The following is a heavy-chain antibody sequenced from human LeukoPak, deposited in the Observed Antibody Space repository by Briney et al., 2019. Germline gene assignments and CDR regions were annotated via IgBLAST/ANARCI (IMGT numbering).Heavy chain of an antibody. J-gene: IGHJ4*02. Sequence: PGGSLRLSCAASGFTVGNNYMSWVRQAPGKGLEWVSSISSSSSYIYYADSVKGRFTISRDNAKNSLYLQMNSLRAEDTAVYYCARGAGTQVLNYFDYWGQGTLVTVSS. CDR1: GFTVGNNY. CDR3: ARGAGTQVLNYFDY. CDR2: ISSSSSYI. V-gene: IGHV3-21*01. D-gene: IGHD3-9*01.